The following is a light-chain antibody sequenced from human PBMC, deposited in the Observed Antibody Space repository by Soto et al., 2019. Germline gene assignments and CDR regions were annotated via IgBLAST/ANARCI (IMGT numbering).Light chain of an antibody. J-gene: IGKJ1*01. V-gene: IGKV1-5*01. Sequence: IKITQSPSTLSASVGDTVTITCRASQTISGWLAWYQQKPGKAPNLLIFDASTLASGVPSRFSGSGSGTTFTLTISSLQSDDFATYYCLQYNGFYRTFCQGTKVDIK. CDR1: QTISGW. CDR2: DAS. CDR3: LQYNGFYRT.